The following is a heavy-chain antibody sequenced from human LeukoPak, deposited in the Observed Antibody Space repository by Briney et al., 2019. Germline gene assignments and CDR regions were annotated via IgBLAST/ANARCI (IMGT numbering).Heavy chain of an antibody. CDR2: INHSGST. CDR1: GGSFSGYY. Sequence: SETLSLTCAVYGGSFSGYYWSWIRQPPGKGLERIGEINHSGSTNYNPSLKSRVTISVDTSKNQFSLKLSSVTAADTAVYYCARGRGGWLRQPPFDYRGQGTLVTVSS. D-gene: IGHD5-12*01. J-gene: IGHJ4*02. CDR3: ARGRGGWLRQPPFDY. V-gene: IGHV4-34*01.